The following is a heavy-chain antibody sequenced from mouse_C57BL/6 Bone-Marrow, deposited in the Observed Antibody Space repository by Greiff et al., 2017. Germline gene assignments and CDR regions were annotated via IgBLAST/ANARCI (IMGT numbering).Heavy chain of an antibody. CDR2: INPSNGGT. CDR1: GYTFTSYW. CDR3: ARSGWLLRGWYFDV. D-gene: IGHD2-3*01. V-gene: IGHV1-53*01. Sequence: VQLQQPGTELVKPGASVKLSCKASGYTFTSYWMHWVKQRPGQGLEWIGNINPSNGGTNYNEKFKSKATLTVDKSSSTAYMQLSSLTSEDSAVYYCARSGWLLRGWYFDVWGTGTTVTVSS. J-gene: IGHJ1*03.